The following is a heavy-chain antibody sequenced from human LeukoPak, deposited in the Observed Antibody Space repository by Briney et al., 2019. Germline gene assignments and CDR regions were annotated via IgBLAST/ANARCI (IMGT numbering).Heavy chain of an antibody. CDR2: IYYTGST. J-gene: IGHJ6*03. V-gene: IGHV4-59*01. D-gene: IGHD5-12*01. CDR3: ARVVYSGYDFRGAMDV. CDR1: GGSISSYY. Sequence: SEILSLTCTISGGSISSYYWSWIRQPPGKGLEWIGYIYYTGSTNHNPSLKSRVTISVDTSKNQFSLKLSSVTAADTAVYYCARVVYSGYDFRGAMDVWGKGTTVTVSS.